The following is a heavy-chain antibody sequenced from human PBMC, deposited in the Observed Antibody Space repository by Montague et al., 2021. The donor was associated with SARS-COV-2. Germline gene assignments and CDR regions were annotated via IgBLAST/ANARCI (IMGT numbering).Heavy chain of an antibody. CDR3: ARGSGWYKYWYFDL. Sequence: SETLSLTCAVYGGSFSGYYWSWIRQPPGKGLEWIGEMNPSGCTNYNPSLKSRVTISIDTSKNQFSLKLSSVTAADTAVYYCARGSGWYKYWYFDLWGRGTLVTVSS. J-gene: IGHJ2*01. D-gene: IGHD6-19*01. CDR2: MNPSGCT. V-gene: IGHV4-34*01. CDR1: GGSFSGYY.